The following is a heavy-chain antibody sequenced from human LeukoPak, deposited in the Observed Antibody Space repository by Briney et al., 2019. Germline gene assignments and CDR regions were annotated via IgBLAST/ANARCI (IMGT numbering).Heavy chain of an antibody. CDR3: ARDVPIIAAAGHDAFDI. CDR2: TYYRSKWYN. CDR1: GDSVSSNSAA. V-gene: IGHV6-1*01. J-gene: IGHJ3*02. D-gene: IGHD6-13*01. Sequence: SQTLSLTCAISGDSVSSNSAAWNWISQSRSRGLEWLGRTYYRSKWYNDYAVSVKSRLTINPDTSKNQFSLQLNSVTPEDTAVYYCARDVPIIAAAGHDAFDIWGQGTMVTVSS.